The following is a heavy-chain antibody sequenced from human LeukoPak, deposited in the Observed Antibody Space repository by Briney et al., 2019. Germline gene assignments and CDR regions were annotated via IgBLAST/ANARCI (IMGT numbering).Heavy chain of an antibody. J-gene: IGHJ6*02. D-gene: IGHD2-2*01. CDR3: VREEGFGVVNLPRGGLDV. V-gene: IGHV3-66*01. CDR1: GFTVSTNC. CDR2: LYSGGST. Sequence: GGSLRLSCAASGFTVSTNCMTWVRQAPGRGLEWVSFLYSGGSTYYADSVKGRFTISRDNAKNTLYLQMHSLRAEDTAVYYCVREEGFGVVNLPRGGLDVWGQGTTVTVSS.